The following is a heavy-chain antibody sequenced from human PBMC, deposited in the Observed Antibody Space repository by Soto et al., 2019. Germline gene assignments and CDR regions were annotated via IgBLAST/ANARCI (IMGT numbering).Heavy chain of an antibody. D-gene: IGHD1-26*01. Sequence: TLSLTCTVSGGSISSGGYYWSWIRQHPGKGLEWIGYIYYSGSTYYNPSLKSRVTISVDTSKNQFSLKLSSVTAADTAVYYCARQLRAANAFDIWGQGTMVTVSS. CDR3: ARQLRAANAFDI. CDR1: GGSISSGGYY. J-gene: IGHJ3*02. CDR2: IYYSGST. V-gene: IGHV4-31*03.